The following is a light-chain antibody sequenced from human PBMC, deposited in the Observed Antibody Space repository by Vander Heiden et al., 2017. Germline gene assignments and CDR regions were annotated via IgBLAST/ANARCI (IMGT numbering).Light chain of an antibody. CDR3: QQSYSTPPT. V-gene: IGKV1-39*01. CDR2: AAS. Sequence: HITQSPSSLSASVGDRVTITCRASQSISSYLNWYQQKPGKAPKLLIYAASSLQSGVPSRFSGSGSGTDFTLTISSLQPEDFATYYCQQSYSTPPTFGQGTKVEIK. J-gene: IGKJ1*01. CDR1: QSISSY.